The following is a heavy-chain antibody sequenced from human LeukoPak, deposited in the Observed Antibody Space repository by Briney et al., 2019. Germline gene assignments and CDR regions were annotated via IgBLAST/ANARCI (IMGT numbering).Heavy chain of an antibody. Sequence: SETLSLTCTVSGGSISSSSYYWGWIRQPPGKGLEWIGEINHSGSTNYNPSLKSRVTISVDTSKNQFSLKLSSVTAADTAVYYCARPPPRARSLGSGWFFGMGINDYWGQGTLVTVSS. CDR3: ARPPPRARSLGSGWFFGMGINDY. D-gene: IGHD6-19*01. J-gene: IGHJ4*02. CDR2: INHSGST. CDR1: GGSISSSSYY. V-gene: IGHV4-39*07.